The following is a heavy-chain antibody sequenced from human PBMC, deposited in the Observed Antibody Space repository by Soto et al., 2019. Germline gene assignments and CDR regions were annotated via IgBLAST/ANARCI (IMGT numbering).Heavy chain of an antibody. CDR3: ASSYGTSWYGDW. J-gene: IGHJ4*02. CDR2: TIPVSGTA. D-gene: IGHD6-13*01. V-gene: IGHV1-69*01. CDR1: GGTFNNYA. Sequence: QVQLVQSGAEVKKPGSSVKVSCRASGGTFNNYAVTWVRQAPGQGLEWRGGTIPVSGTANYAQQFQGRVRITADESTNTVYMELSSLSSEATAMYYCASSYGTSWYGDWWGQGTLVTDSS.